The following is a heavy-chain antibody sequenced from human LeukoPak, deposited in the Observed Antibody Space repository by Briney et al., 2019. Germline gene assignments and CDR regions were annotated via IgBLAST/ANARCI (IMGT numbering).Heavy chain of an antibody. V-gene: IGHV3-21*01. CDR2: ISSSSSYI. D-gene: IGHD3-3*01. J-gene: IGHJ5*02. Sequence: GGSLRLSCAASGFSFSNFAMTWVRQAPGKGLEWVSSISSSSSYIYYADSVKGRFTISRDNAKNSLYLQMNSLRAEDTAVYYCAREGIFWSGYYSVDWFDPWGQGTLVTVSS. CDR3: AREGIFWSGYYSVDWFDP. CDR1: GFSFSNFA.